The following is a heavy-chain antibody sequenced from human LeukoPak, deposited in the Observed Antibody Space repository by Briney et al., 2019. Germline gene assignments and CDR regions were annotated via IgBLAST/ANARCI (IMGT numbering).Heavy chain of an antibody. CDR3: ARDSTRTYCGGDCYRPSDY. D-gene: IGHD2-21*01. CDR2: IKQDGSEK. CDR1: GFTFSSYW. J-gene: IGHJ4*02. V-gene: IGHV3-7*01. Sequence: GGSLRLSCAASGFTFSSYWMSWVRQAPGKGLEWVANIKQDGSEKYYVDSVKGRFTISRDNAKNSLYLQMNSLRAEDTAVYYCARDSTRTYCGGDCYRPSDYWGQGTLVTVSS.